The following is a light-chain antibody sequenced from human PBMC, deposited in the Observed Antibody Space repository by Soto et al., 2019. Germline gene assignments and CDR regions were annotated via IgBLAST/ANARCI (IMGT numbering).Light chain of an antibody. CDR1: LAISNY. Sequence: DIQLTQSPSFLSASVGDRVTITCRASLAISNYLAWYQQKPGKAPRLLIYGAFTLQSGVPSRFRGSGSGTEFTLTISSLQAEDFATYFCQQLNVNPPLTFGGGTKVDIK. J-gene: IGKJ4*01. CDR3: QQLNVNPPLT. V-gene: IGKV1-9*01. CDR2: GAF.